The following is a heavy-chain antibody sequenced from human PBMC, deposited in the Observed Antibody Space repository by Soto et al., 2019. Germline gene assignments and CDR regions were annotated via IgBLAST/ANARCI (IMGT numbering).Heavy chain of an antibody. Sequence: QVQLMESGGGVVQPGRSLRLSCAASGFTFSDYGMHWVRQAPGKGLEWVAVIWYDGSNKYYADSVQGRFTISRDNSKNTRYLQVNSLRAEDTAVYYCARQTLGNIRLRGLDYWGQGTLVTVSS. CDR3: ARQTLGNIRLRGLDY. CDR2: IWYDGSNK. J-gene: IGHJ4*02. V-gene: IGHV3-33*01. D-gene: IGHD1-1*01. CDR1: GFTFSDYG.